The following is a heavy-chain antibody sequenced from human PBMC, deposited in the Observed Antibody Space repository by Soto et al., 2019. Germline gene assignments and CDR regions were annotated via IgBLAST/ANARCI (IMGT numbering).Heavy chain of an antibody. V-gene: IGHV1-69*13. CDR3: ARGGYSYGPIDY. CDR1: GGTFSSYA. D-gene: IGHD5-18*01. J-gene: IGHJ4*02. CDR2: IIPIFGTA. Sequence: ASVKVSCKASGGTFSSYAISWVRQAPGQGLEWMGGIIPIFGTANYAQKFQGRVTITADESTSTAYTELSSLRSEDTAVYYCARGGYSYGPIDYWGQGTLVTVSS.